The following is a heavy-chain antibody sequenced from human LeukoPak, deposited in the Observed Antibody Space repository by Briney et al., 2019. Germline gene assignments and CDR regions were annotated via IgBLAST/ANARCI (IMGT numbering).Heavy chain of an antibody. Sequence: ASVKVSCKASGYTFTGYYMHWVRQAPGQGLEWMGWINPNSGGTNYAQKFQGRVTMTRDTSISTAYMELSRLRSGDTAVYYCARDLGYYYDSSGYNGDYWGQGTLVTVSS. J-gene: IGHJ4*02. CDR3: ARDLGYYYDSSGYNGDY. CDR2: INPNSGGT. CDR1: GYTFTGYY. D-gene: IGHD3-22*01. V-gene: IGHV1-2*02.